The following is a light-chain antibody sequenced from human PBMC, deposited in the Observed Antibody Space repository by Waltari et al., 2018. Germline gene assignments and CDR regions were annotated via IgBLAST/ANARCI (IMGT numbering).Light chain of an antibody. V-gene: IGKV3-20*01. CDR1: QTVRTTY. J-gene: IGKJ4*01. CDR2: GAS. CDR3: QQYDISPRT. Sequence: DIVLTQSPGTLSLSPGERATLSCRSSQTVRTTYLAWYQQKPGQAPTLLIYGASSRATGIPDRFSGSGSGTDFSLTISSLEPEDFAVYYCQQYDISPRTFGGGTKVEIK.